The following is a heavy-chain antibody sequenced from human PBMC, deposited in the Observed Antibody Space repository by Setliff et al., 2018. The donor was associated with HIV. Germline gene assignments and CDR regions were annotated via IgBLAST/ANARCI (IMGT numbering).Heavy chain of an antibody. CDR3: ARYRRDDYYLTAYFDS. D-gene: IGHD1-26*01. CDR1: GDSISSGSYF. Sequence: SETLSLTCTVSGDSISSGSYFWIWIRQPAGKGLEWIGHISTTGSTNYNPSLKSRVIMSVDTSKNQFSLKLSSLTAADTAVYYCARYRRDDYYLTAYFDSWGQGTLVTVSS. J-gene: IGHJ4*02. V-gene: IGHV4-61*09. CDR2: ISTTGST.